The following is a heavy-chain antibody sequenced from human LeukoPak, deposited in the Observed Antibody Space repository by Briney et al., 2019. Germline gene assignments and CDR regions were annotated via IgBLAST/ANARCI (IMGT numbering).Heavy chain of an antibody. CDR3: ARLAQFYGMDV. CDR1: GFTFSSYA. Sequence: GGSLRLSCAASGFTFSSYAMHWVRQAPGKGLEWVAVISYDGSNKYYADSVKGRFTISRDNSKNTLHLQMNSLRAEDTAVYYCARLAQFYGMDVWGKGTTVTVSS. CDR2: ISYDGSNK. V-gene: IGHV3-30*04. D-gene: IGHD5-24*01. J-gene: IGHJ6*04.